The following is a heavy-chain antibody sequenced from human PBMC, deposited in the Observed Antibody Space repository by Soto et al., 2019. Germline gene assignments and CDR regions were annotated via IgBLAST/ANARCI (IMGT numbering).Heavy chain of an antibody. Sequence: GSLRLSCAASGFTFSKYALSWVRQAPGKGLEWVSAISGSGGTTHYADSVKVRVTISRDNSKDTVFLQMNSLRAEDTAVYSCAKYYYDRSGSPLAFDYWGQGTLVTVSS. CDR3: AKYYYDRSGSPLAFDY. J-gene: IGHJ4*02. V-gene: IGHV3-23*01. CDR2: ISGSGGTT. CDR1: GFTFSKYA. D-gene: IGHD3-22*01.